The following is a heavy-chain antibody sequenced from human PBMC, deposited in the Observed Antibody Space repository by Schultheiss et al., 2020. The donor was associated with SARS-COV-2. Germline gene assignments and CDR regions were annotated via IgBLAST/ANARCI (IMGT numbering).Heavy chain of an antibody. D-gene: IGHD6-13*01. CDR1: GYTFTGYY. V-gene: IGHV1-2*02. CDR2: INPNSGGT. J-gene: IGHJ6*03. Sequence: DSVKVSCKASGYTFTGYYMHWVRQAPGQGLEWMGWINPNSGGTNYAQKFQGRVTMTRDTSISTAYMELSRLRSDDTAVYYCARGRTEQQLARTGGYYYYMDVWGKGTTVTVSS. CDR3: ARGRTEQQLARTGGYYYYMDV.